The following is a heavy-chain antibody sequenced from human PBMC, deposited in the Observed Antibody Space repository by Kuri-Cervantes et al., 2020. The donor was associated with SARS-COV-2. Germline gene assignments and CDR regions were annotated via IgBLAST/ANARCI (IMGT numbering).Heavy chain of an antibody. D-gene: IGHD6-13*01. CDR3: ATATDEQRLVHY. J-gene: IGHJ4*02. CDR1: GHTFTSYY. V-gene: IGHV1-46*01. Sequence: ASVKVSCKASGHTFTSYYMHWVRQAPGQGLEWMGVINPSGGSTSYAQKFQGRVTMTRDTSTSTVYMELSSLRSEDTAMYYCATATDEQRLVHYWGQGTLVTVSS. CDR2: INPSGGST.